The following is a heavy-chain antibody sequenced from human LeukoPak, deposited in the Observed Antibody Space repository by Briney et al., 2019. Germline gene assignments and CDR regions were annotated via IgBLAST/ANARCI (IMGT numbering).Heavy chain of an antibody. J-gene: IGHJ4*02. V-gene: IGHV4-31*03. Sequence: SQTLSLTCTVSGGSISSGGYYWSWIRQHPGKGLEWLGYIYYSGSTYYNPSLKSRVTISVDTSKNQFSLKLSSVTAADTAVYYCARAVGSKIGYCSSTSCPEFDYWGQGTLVTVSS. CDR3: ARAVGSKIGYCSSTSCPEFDY. CDR1: GGSISSGGYY. CDR2: IYYSGST. D-gene: IGHD2-2*01.